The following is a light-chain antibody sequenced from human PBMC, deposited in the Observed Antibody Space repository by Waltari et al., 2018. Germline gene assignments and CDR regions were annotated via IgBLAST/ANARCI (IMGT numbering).Light chain of an antibody. J-gene: IGLJ3*02. Sequence: QSALTQPASVSGSPGQSITISCTVTTSDIGSYNLVSWYQQHPGEVPKLIIYEVNKRPSGVSNRFSGSKSGNTASLTISGLQPEDEADYYCCSYGGASLRVFGGGTKVTVL. CDR3: CSYGGASLRV. CDR1: TSDIGSYNL. CDR2: EVN. V-gene: IGLV2-23*02.